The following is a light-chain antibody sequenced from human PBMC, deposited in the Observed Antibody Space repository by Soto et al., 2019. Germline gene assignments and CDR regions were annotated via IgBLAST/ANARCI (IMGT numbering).Light chain of an antibody. CDR3: SSFTSSNTYV. Sequence: QSALTQPPSVSGSPGQSVAISCTGTSSDIGAYNRVSWYQQPPGTAPKLMIYDVNNRPSGVPDRFSGSKSGNTASLTISGLQADDEDDYYCSSFTSSNTYVFGTGTKVTVL. J-gene: IGLJ1*01. CDR2: DVN. V-gene: IGLV2-18*02. CDR1: SSDIGAYNR.